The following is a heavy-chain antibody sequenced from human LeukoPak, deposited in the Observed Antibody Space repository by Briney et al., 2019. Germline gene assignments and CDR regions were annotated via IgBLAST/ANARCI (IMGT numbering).Heavy chain of an antibody. CDR1: GYTFTAYY. CDR3: ARESSISATGTLPWFDP. CDR2: INPNSGGT. V-gene: IGHV1-2*06. D-gene: IGHD1-1*01. Sequence: ASVKVSCKASGYTFTAYYIHWMRQAPGQGLEWMGRINPNSGGTNYAQKFQGRVTMTRDTSISTAYMELSRLRSDDTAVYYCARESSISATGTLPWFDPRGLGTLVTVSS. J-gene: IGHJ5*02.